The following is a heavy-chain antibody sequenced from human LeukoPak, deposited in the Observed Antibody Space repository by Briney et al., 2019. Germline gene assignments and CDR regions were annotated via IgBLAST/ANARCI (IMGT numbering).Heavy chain of an antibody. V-gene: IGHV3-48*01. CDR1: GFTFSSYS. J-gene: IGHJ4*02. CDR3: ARDRGPFDY. CDR2: ISSSSSTI. Sequence: RTGGSLRLSCAASGFTFSSYSMNWVRQAPGKGLEWVSYISSSSSTIYYADSVKGRFTISRDNAKNSLYLQMNSLRAEDTAVYYCARDRGPFDYWGQGTLVTVSS.